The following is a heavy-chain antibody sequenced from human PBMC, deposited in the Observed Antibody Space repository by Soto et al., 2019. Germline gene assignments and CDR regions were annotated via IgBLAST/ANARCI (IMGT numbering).Heavy chain of an antibody. Sequence: ASVKVSCKVSGYTITELSMHWVRQAPGKGLEWMGGFDPEDGETIYAQKFQGRVTMTEDTSTDTAYMELSSLRSEDTAVYYCATAIRITIFGVNSILDVWGKGTTVTVSS. CDR1: GYTITELS. CDR3: ATAIRITIFGVNSILDV. D-gene: IGHD3-3*01. CDR2: FDPEDGET. J-gene: IGHJ6*04. V-gene: IGHV1-24*01.